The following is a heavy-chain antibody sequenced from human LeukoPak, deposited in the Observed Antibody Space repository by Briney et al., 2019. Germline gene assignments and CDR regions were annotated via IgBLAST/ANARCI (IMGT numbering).Heavy chain of an antibody. CDR3: AADYYGSGSYFDY. Sequence: GASVKVSCKASGYTFTSYGISWVRQAPGQGLEWMGWISAYSGNTDYAEKVQGRVTMTTDTSTSTVHMELRSLRSEDTAVYYCAADYYGSGSYFDYWGQGTLVTVSS. V-gene: IGHV1-18*01. CDR2: ISAYSGNT. D-gene: IGHD3-10*01. J-gene: IGHJ4*02. CDR1: GYTFTSYG.